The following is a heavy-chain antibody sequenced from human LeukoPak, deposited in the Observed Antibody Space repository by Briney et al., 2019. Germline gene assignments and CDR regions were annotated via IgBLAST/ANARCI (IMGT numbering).Heavy chain of an antibody. CDR1: GFTFSSYW. CDR3: AKRSAESSGYFDN. V-gene: IGHV3-23*01. D-gene: IGHD6-19*01. J-gene: IGHJ4*02. CDR2: ISSSGGST. Sequence: GGSLRLSCAASGFTFSSYWMSWVRQAPGKGLEWVSSISSSGGSTYYADAVKGRFTISRDNSKNTLYLQMNSLRAEDTAVYYCAKRSAESSGYFDNWGQGTLVTVSS.